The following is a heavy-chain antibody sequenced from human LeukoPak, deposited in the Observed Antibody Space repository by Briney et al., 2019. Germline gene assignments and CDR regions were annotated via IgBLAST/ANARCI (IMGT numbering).Heavy chain of an antibody. CDR1: GGSISSSNW. CDR3: ASAIAAAGTWFDY. D-gene: IGHD6-13*01. CDR2: INHSGST. V-gene: IGHV4-4*02. Sequence: ASGTLSLTCAVSGGSISSSNWWSWVRQPPGKGLEWIGEINHSGSTNYNPSLKSRVTISVDKSKNQFSLKLSSVTAADTAVYYCASAIAAAGTWFDYWGQGTLVTVSS. J-gene: IGHJ4*02.